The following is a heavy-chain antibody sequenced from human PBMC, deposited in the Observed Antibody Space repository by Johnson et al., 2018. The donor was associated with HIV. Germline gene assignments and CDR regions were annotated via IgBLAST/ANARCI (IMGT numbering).Heavy chain of an antibody. CDR1: GFTFDDYG. Sequence: VQLVESGGGVVRPGGSLRLSCAASGFTFDDYGMSWVRPAPGEGLEWVSGINCNGGSTGYADSVKGPFTTSRDNAKNSLYLQMNSLRAEDTALYYCANGLSTVVTDAFDIWGQGTLVSVSS. V-gene: IGHV3-20*04. CDR2: INCNGGST. J-gene: IGHJ3*02. CDR3: ANGLSTVVTDAFDI. D-gene: IGHD4-23*01.